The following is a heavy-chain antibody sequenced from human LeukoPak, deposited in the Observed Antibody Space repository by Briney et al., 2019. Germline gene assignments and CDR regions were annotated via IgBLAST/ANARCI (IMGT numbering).Heavy chain of an antibody. J-gene: IGHJ4*02. CDR3: ARGIAAAGTASY. D-gene: IGHD6-13*01. V-gene: IGHV3-21*01. CDR2: ISSSSSYI. Sequence: PGGSLRLSCAASGFTFSSYSMNWVRQAPGKGLEWVSSISSSSSYIYYADSVKGRFTISRDNAKNSLYLQMNSLRAEDTAVYYCARGIAAAGTASYWGQGTLVTVSS. CDR1: GFTFSSYS.